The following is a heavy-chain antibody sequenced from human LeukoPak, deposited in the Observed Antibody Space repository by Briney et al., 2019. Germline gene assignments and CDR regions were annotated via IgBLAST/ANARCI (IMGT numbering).Heavy chain of an antibody. J-gene: IGHJ4*02. CDR3: ARDRNTGSSYENLFEY. CDR1: GFTFSSYW. D-gene: IGHD1-26*01. CDR2: INSDGSST. Sequence: PGGSLRLSCAASGFTFSSYWMHWVRQAPGKGLVWVSRINSDGSSTSYADSVKGRFTISGDNAKNTLYLQMNSLRAEDTSVYYCARDRNTGSSYENLFEYWGQGSLVTVSS. V-gene: IGHV3-74*01.